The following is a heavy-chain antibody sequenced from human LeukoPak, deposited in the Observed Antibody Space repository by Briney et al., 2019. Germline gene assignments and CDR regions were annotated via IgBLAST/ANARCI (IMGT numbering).Heavy chain of an antibody. J-gene: IGHJ3*02. CDR2: ILYDGNNE. D-gene: IGHD1-26*01. Sequence: PGGSLRLSCAASGFTFSSYAMSWVRQAPGKGLEWVAVILYDGNNEYYADSVKGRFTISRDNSKNTLYLQMNSLRAEDTAVYYCARDHKYRGSYSGAFDIWGQGTMVTVSS. CDR1: GFTFSSYA. CDR3: ARDHKYRGSYSGAFDI. V-gene: IGHV3-30-3*01.